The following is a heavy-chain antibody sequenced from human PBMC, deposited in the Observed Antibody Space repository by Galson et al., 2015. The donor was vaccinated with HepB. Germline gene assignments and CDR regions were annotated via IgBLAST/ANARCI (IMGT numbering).Heavy chain of an antibody. Sequence: SVKVSCKASGYTFNSYYMHWVRQAPGQGLEWMGIINPSTGSTNYAQKFQSRVTMTRDTSTSTMYMELSSLRSDDTAVYYCARDIGYSAFGYSDYWGQGTLVTVSS. CDR2: INPSTGST. CDR1: GYTFNSYY. J-gene: IGHJ4*02. D-gene: IGHD5-12*01. V-gene: IGHV1-46*02. CDR3: ARDIGYSAFGYSDY.